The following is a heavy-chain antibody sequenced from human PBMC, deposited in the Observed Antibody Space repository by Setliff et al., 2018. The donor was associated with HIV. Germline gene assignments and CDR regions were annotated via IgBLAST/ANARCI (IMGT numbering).Heavy chain of an antibody. J-gene: IGHJ4*02. CDR1: GGSISNNY. D-gene: IGHD6-6*01. CDR3: ARDEPKNTEAAPGY. V-gene: IGHV4-59*12. Sequence: SETLSLTCTVSGGSISNNYWSWIRQSPGKGLEWIAYIYYSGKTDYNPSLRSRVTISLDTSKNQFSLKLSSVAAADTAVYYCARDEPKNTEAAPGYWGQGTLVTVSS. CDR2: IYYSGKT.